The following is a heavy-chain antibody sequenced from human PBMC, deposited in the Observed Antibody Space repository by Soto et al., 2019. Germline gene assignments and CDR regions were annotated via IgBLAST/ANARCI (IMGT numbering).Heavy chain of an antibody. CDR2: IWYDGSNK. CDR1: GFTFSSYG. CDR3: ARDPHPLNIVATSWYFDL. Sequence: QVQLVESGGGVVQPGRSLRLSCAASGFTFSSYGMHWVRQAPGKGLEWVAVIWYDGSNKYYADSVKGRFTISRDNSKNTLYLQMNSLRAEDTAVYYCARDPHPLNIVATSWYFDLWGRGTLVTVSS. V-gene: IGHV3-33*01. J-gene: IGHJ2*01. D-gene: IGHD5-12*01.